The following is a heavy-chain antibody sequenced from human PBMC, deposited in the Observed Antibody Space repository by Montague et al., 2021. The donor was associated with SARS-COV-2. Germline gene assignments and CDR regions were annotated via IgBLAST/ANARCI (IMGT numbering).Heavy chain of an antibody. Sequence: CAISGDSVSSNIATWNWIRQSPSRGLEWLGGTYYRSKWYNDYAESVKSRITIDPNTSKHQFSLHLNSVTPEDTAVCYCARIPVGSKYYFDFWGQGTLVTVSS. CDR1: GDSVSSNIAT. CDR2: TYYRSKWYN. CDR3: ARIPVGSKYYFDF. V-gene: IGHV6-1*01. D-gene: IGHD2-2*01. J-gene: IGHJ4*02.